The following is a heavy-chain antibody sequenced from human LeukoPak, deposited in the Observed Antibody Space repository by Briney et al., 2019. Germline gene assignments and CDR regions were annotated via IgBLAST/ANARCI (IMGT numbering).Heavy chain of an antibody. D-gene: IGHD6-6*01. CDR3: ARGTDSSPGIDY. J-gene: IGHJ4*02. CDR2: INQDGTEK. V-gene: IGHV3-7*01. Sequence: GGSLRLSCAASGFTFSSYWMSWVRQAPGKGLEWVANINQDGTEKYYVDSVKGRFTISRDNGKNSLYLQMNSLRAEDTAIYYCARGTDSSPGIDYWGQGTLVTVSS. CDR1: GFTFSSYW.